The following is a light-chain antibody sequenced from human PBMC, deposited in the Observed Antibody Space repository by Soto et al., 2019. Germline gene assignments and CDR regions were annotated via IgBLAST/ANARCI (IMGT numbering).Light chain of an antibody. V-gene: IGKV3-20*01. CDR1: QSVSSSY. CDR3: QQFMK. Sequence: EIVLTQSPDPLSLSPGERATLSCRASQSVSSSYLALYQQKPGQAPRLLIYGASSRATGIPDRFSGSGSGTDFTRTISRLEPQDFAVSYCQQFMKFGHGTKVEIK. CDR2: GAS. J-gene: IGKJ1*01.